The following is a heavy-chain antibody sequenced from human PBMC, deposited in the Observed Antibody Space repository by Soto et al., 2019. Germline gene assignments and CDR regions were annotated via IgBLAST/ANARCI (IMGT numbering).Heavy chain of an antibody. V-gene: IGHV4-30-2*01. D-gene: IGHD3-10*01. Sequence: SETLSLTCAVSGGSISSGGYSWSWIRQPPGKGLEWIGYIYHSGSTYYNPSLKSRVTISVDRSKNQFSLKLSSVTAADTAVYYCARGRRHYYGMDVWGQGTTVTVS. J-gene: IGHJ6*02. CDR1: GGSISSGGYS. CDR2: IYHSGST. CDR3: ARGRRHYYGMDV.